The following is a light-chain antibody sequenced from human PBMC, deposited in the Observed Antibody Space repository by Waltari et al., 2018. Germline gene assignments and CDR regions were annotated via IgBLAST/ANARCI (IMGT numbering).Light chain of an antibody. CDR3: MILHNNAVV. J-gene: IGLJ3*02. V-gene: IGLV5-45*01. CDR2: GRSDSSN. CDR1: SDINVGTYT. Sequence: QAVLTQPASLSASPGASASRTCTFRSDINVGTYTIYWYQHRPGSPPQFLVKGRSDSSNERRSGVPSRFSGSRDTSANAGILLISGLQSEDEADYYCMILHNNAVVFGGGTTLTVL.